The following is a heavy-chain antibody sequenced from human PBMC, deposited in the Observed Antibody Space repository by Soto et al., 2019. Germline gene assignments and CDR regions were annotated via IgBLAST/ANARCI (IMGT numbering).Heavy chain of an antibody. V-gene: IGHV1-18*01. D-gene: IGHD3-10*01. CDR2: STHTGNT. Sequence: GASVKVSCKTSGYTFSHYVINWVRQAPGQGLEWMGFSTHTGNTNYAQNFQGRVAMTTDTSTSTSYMEVRSLRHDDTAVYYCARSGEHPLDYWGQGTPVT. CDR1: GYTFSHYV. J-gene: IGHJ4*02. CDR3: ARSGEHPLDY.